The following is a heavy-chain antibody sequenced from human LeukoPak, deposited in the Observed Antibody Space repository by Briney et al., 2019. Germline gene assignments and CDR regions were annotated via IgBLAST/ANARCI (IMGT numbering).Heavy chain of an antibody. V-gene: IGHV1-2*02. J-gene: IGHJ6*02. Sequence: APVKVSCKASGYTFTGYYMHWVRQAPGQGLEWMGWINPNSGGTNYAQKFQGRVTMTRDTSISTAYMELSRLRSDDTAVYYCARDSLDYGDYYYGMDVWGQGTTVTVSS. D-gene: IGHD4-17*01. CDR2: INPNSGGT. CDR3: ARDSLDYGDYYYGMDV. CDR1: GYTFTGYY.